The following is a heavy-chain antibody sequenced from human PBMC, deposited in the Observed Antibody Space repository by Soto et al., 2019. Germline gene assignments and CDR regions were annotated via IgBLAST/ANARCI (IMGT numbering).Heavy chain of an antibody. V-gene: IGHV2-5*01. CDR2: IYWNDDN. Sequence: QITLKESGPTLLKPTQTLTLTCTFSGFSLSSNAVGVNWIRQPPGKALEWLALIYWNDDNHYSPSLRSRLTITKDTSKNQVVLTMSNVDPVYSATYYCAHGSGWLSDYWGQGTLVTVSS. CDR3: AHGSGWLSDY. J-gene: IGHJ4*02. D-gene: IGHD6-19*01. CDR1: GFSLSSNAVG.